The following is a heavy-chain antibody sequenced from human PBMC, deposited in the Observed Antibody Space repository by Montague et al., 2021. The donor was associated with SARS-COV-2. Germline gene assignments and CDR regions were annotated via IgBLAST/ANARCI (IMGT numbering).Heavy chain of an antibody. Sequence: SLRLSCAASGFTFSSYCMHWVRQAPGKGLVWVSRINSNGSSISYADSVKGRFTISRDNAKNTLYLQMNSLRAEDTAVYYCARDQGLYHDAFDIWGQGTMVTVSS. CDR1: GFTFSSYC. CDR2: INSNGSSI. D-gene: IGHD3/OR15-3a*01. J-gene: IGHJ3*02. V-gene: IGHV3-74*01. CDR3: ARDQGLYHDAFDI.